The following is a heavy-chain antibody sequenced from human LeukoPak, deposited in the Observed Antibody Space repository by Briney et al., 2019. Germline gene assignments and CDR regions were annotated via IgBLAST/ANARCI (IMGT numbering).Heavy chain of an antibody. CDR3: ARVVAAAGNNWFDP. Sequence: SETLCLTCAVSGGSISSSNWWSWVRQPPGKGLEWIGEIYHSGSTNYNPSLKSRVTISVDKSKNQFSLKLSSVTAADTAVYYCARVVAAAGNNWFDPWGQGTLVTVSS. CDR2: IYHSGST. CDR1: GGSISSSNW. J-gene: IGHJ5*02. D-gene: IGHD6-13*01. V-gene: IGHV4-4*02.